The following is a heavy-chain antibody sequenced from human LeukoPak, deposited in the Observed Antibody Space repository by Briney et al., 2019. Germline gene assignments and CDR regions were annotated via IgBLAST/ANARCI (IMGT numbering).Heavy chain of an antibody. Sequence: PSETLSLTCTVSGGSINIHYWSWIRQTPGKGLEWIGYISYRGSTNYNPSLKSRVTISVDTSNNQFSLRLSSVTAADTAVYYCATNAGPAALDAINIWGQGTIVTVSS. V-gene: IGHV4-59*08. D-gene: IGHD2-2*01. CDR1: GGSINIHY. CDR3: ATNAGPAALDAINI. J-gene: IGHJ3*02. CDR2: ISYRGST.